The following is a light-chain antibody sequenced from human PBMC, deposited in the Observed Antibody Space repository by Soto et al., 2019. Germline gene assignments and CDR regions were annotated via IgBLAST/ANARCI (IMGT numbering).Light chain of an antibody. CDR2: GAS. CDR1: QSVSSN. CDR3: QQYGSSLKT. V-gene: IGKV3-20*01. Sequence: EIVMPQSPTPRSVSLGERATLSCRASQSVSSNLAWYQQKPGQAPRLLIYGASSRATGIPDRFSGSGSGTDFTLTISRLEPEDFAVYYCQQYGSSLKTFGQGNKVDNK. J-gene: IGKJ1*01.